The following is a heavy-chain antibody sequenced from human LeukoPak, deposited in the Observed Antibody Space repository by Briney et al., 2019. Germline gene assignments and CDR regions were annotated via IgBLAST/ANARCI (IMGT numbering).Heavy chain of an antibody. CDR2: FDPVDGET. Sequence: GASVKVSCKVSGYTLTELSMHWVRQAPGKGLEWMGGFDPVDGETIYAQKFQGRVTMTEDTSTDTAYMELSSLRSEDTAVYYCATPGGGYDLRFDYWGQGTLVTVSS. CDR3: ATPGGGYDLRFDY. J-gene: IGHJ4*02. D-gene: IGHD5-12*01. V-gene: IGHV1-24*01. CDR1: GYTLTELS.